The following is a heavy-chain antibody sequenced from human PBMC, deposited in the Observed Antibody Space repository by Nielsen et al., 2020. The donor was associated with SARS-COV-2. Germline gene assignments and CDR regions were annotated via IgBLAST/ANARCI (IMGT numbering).Heavy chain of an antibody. J-gene: IGHJ4*02. CDR1: GFTFSSYW. V-gene: IGHV3-30*18. CDR3: AKDRADGGSAFDY. Sequence: GESLKISCAASGFTFSSYWMSWVRQAPGKGLEWVAVISYDGSNKYYADSVKGRFTISRDNSKNTLYLQMNSLRAEDTAVYYCAKDRADGGSAFDYWGQGTLVTVSS. CDR2: ISYDGSNK. D-gene: IGHD4-23*01.